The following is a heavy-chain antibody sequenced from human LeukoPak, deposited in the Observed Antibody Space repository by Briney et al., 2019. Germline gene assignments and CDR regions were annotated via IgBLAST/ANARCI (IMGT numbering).Heavy chain of an antibody. J-gene: IGHJ4*02. D-gene: IGHD2-21*01. CDR2: INVGNGNT. CDR1: GYTFINHA. CDR3: ARRLGRSFDY. Sequence: ASVKVSCKASGYTFINHAIHWVRQAPGQRLEWMGWINVGNGNTKYSQNFQGRITISRDTSATTGCMDLSSLRSEDTAVYYCARRLGRSFDYWGQGTLVTVSS. V-gene: IGHV1-3*01.